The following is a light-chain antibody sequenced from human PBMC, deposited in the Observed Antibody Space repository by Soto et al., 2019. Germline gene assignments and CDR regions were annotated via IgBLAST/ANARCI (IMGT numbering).Light chain of an antibody. CDR1: SRDVGAYDY. Sequence: QSALTQPASVSGSPGQSITISCTGTSRDVGAYDYVSWYLQNPDKAPQLLIYYVDHRPSGVSSRFSGSKSGNTASLTISGLQAEDEGDYYCCSYADGSIYFFGTGTKVTVL. CDR3: CSYADGSIYF. V-gene: IGLV2-14*03. J-gene: IGLJ1*01. CDR2: YVD.